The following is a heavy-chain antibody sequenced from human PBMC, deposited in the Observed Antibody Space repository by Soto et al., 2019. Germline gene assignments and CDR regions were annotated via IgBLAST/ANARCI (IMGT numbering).Heavy chain of an antibody. Sequence: PGGSLRLSCAASGFTFSSYAMSWVRQAPGKGLEWVSAISGSGGSTYYADSVKGRFTISRDNSKNTLYLQMNSLRAEDTAVYYCAKEGPYYYDSSGSNHPLYYWGQGTLVTVSS. CDR2: ISGSGGST. V-gene: IGHV3-23*01. D-gene: IGHD3-22*01. CDR3: AKEGPYYYDSSGSNHPLYY. CDR1: GFTFSSYA. J-gene: IGHJ4*02.